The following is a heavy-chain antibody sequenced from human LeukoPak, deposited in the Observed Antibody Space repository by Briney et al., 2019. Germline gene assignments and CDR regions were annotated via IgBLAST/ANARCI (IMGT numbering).Heavy chain of an antibody. D-gene: IGHD3-10*01. Sequence: GASVKVSCKASGYTFTGYYMHWVRQAPGQGLEWMVWINPNSGGTNYAQKFQGRVTMTRDTSISTASMELSRLISDDTAVYYCARAATYYYGSGSPTALDYWGQGTLVTVSS. CDR2: INPNSGGT. J-gene: IGHJ4*02. CDR1: GYTFTGYY. CDR3: ARAATYYYGSGSPTALDY. V-gene: IGHV1-2*02.